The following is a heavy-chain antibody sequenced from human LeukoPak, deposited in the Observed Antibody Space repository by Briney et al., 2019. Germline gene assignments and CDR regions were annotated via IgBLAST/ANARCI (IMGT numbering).Heavy chain of an antibody. CDR3: ARIMVRGVSDY. V-gene: IGHV4-59*12. J-gene: IGHJ4*02. Sequence: SETLSLTCTVSGGSISSYYWSWIRQPPGEGLEWIAYIYYSGSTNYNPSLKSRVTMSVDTSKNQFSLKLSSVTAADTAVYYCARIMVRGVSDYWGQGTLVTVSS. CDR2: IYYSGST. CDR1: GGSISSYY. D-gene: IGHD3-10*01.